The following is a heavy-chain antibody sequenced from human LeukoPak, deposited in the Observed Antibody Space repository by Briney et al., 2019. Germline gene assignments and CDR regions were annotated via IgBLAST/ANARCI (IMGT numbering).Heavy chain of an antibody. CDR2: IYYSGST. D-gene: IGHD3-22*01. CDR1: GGSISSGGYY. CDR3: ASGPAGRYYYDSSGYYYWDY. V-gene: IGHV4-31*03. Sequence: PSETLSLTCTVSGGSISSGGYYWSWIRQHPGKGLEWIVYIYYSGSTYYNPSLKSRVTISVDTSKNQFSLKLSSVTAADTAVYYCASGPAGRYYYDSSGYYYWDYWGQGTLVTVSS. J-gene: IGHJ4*02.